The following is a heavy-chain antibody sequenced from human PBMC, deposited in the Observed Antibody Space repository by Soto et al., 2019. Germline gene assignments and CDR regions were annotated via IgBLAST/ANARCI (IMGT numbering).Heavy chain of an antibody. CDR1: GFTFSSYS. CDR2: ISSSSSYI. CDR3: AREQGYCCGGSCPNWFDP. D-gene: IGHD2-15*01. V-gene: IGHV3-21*01. Sequence: EVQLVESGGGLVKPGGSLRLSCAASGFTFSSYSMNWVRQAPGKGLEWVSSISSSSSYIYYADSVKGRFTISRDNAKNSLYLRMNSLGAEDTAVYSCAREQGYCCGGSCPNWFDPWGQGALVTVSS. J-gene: IGHJ5*02.